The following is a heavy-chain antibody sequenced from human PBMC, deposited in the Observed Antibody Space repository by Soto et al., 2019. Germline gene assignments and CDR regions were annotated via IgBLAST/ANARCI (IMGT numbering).Heavy chain of an antibody. Sequence: GVSVKVSCKASGYTFTSYDIDWVRQATGQGLEWMGWMNPNSGNTGYAQKFQGRVTMTRNTSISTAYMELSSLRSEDTAVYYCARVEKLAYYYYYYMDVWGKGTTVTVSS. J-gene: IGHJ6*03. CDR2: MNPNSGNT. D-gene: IGHD6-6*01. CDR1: GYTFTSYD. V-gene: IGHV1-8*01. CDR3: ARVEKLAYYYYYYMDV.